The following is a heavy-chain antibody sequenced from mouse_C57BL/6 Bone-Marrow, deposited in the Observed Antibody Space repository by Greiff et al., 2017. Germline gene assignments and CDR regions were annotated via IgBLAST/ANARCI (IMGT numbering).Heavy chain of an antibody. Sequence: EVKLMESGGGLVQSGRSLRLSCATSGFTFSDFYMEWVRQAPGKGLEWISASRNKANDYTTEYSASVKGRFIVSRDTSQSILSLQMNALRAEDTAIYYGARDALYEGTPFAYWGQGTLVTVSA. J-gene: IGHJ3*01. V-gene: IGHV7-1*01. CDR3: ARDALYEGTPFAY. CDR1: GFTFSDFY. D-gene: IGHD1-1*01. CDR2: SRNKANDYTT.